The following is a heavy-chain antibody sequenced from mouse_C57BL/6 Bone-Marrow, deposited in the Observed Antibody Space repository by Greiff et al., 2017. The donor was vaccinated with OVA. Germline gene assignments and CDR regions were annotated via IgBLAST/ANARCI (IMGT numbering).Heavy chain of an antibody. CDR1: GYTFTSYW. J-gene: IGHJ3*01. V-gene: IGHV1-64*01. CDR2: IHPNSGST. Sequence: QVQLQQPGAKLVKPGASVKLSCKASGYTFTSYWMHWVKQRPGQGLEWIGMIHPNSGSTNYNEKFKSKATLTVDKSSSTAYMQLSSLTSEDSAVYYCARSDYGSSPWFAYWGQGTLVTVSA. D-gene: IGHD1-1*01. CDR3: ARSDYGSSPWFAY.